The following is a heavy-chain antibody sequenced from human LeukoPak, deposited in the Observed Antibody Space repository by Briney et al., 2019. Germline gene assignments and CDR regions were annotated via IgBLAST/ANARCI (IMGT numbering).Heavy chain of an antibody. J-gene: IGHJ4*02. V-gene: IGHV3-30*18. D-gene: IGHD5-18*01. Sequence: PGGSLRLSCAASGFTFSSYGMHWVRQAPGKGREWVAVISYDGSYKYYADSVKGRFTISRDNSKNTLYLQMNSLRAEDTAVYYCAKDTRLWLLGNFDYWGQGTLVTVSS. CDR3: AKDTRLWLLGNFDY. CDR1: GFTFSSYG. CDR2: ISYDGSYK.